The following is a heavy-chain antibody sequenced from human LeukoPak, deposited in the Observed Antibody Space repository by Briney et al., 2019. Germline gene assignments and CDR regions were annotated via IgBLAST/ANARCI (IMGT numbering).Heavy chain of an antibody. Sequence: PSETLSLTCSVSGGSVSNTNYYWGWIRQPPGKGLEWIGSAFYTGGNYYNPSLKSRVTISVDTSKNRFSLGLSSVTAADTAVYWCARQNVDTAMIIDYWGQGILVTVSS. CDR1: GGSVSNTNYY. CDR3: ARQNVDTAMIIDY. D-gene: IGHD5-18*01. CDR2: AFYTGGN. J-gene: IGHJ4*02. V-gene: IGHV4-39*01.